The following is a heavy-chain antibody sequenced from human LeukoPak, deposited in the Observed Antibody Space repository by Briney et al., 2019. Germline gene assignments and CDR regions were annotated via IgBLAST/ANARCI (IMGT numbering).Heavy chain of an antibody. CDR1: GGSISSGGYY. J-gene: IGHJ2*01. Sequence: SETLSLTCTVSGGSISSGGYYWSWIRQHPGKGLEWIGYIYYSGSTYYNPSLKSRVTISVDTSKNQFSLKLSSVTAADTAVYYCASTKINYDSSGYRYWYFDLWGRCTLVTFSS. V-gene: IGHV4-31*03. CDR3: ASTKINYDSSGYRYWYFDL. D-gene: IGHD3-22*01. CDR2: IYYSGST.